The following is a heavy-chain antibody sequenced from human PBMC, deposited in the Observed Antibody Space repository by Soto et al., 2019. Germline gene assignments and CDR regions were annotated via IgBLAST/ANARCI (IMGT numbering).Heavy chain of an antibody. CDR1: YGSSNNGRYY. J-gene: IGHJ4*02. CDR3: ARNNTYYYDSSTYYPDY. D-gene: IGHD3-22*01. V-gene: IGHV4-39*01. Sequence: SETLSVTCSVSYGSSNNGRYYWGWIRQTPGKGLEWIGSVYYSGSTSYSSSLKSRVTISVDTSMNQFSLNLSSVAAADTAVYYCARNNTYYYDSSTYYPDYWGPGTLVTVSS. CDR2: VYYSGST.